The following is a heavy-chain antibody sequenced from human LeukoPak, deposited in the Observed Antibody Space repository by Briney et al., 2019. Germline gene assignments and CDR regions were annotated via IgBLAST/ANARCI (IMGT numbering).Heavy chain of an antibody. V-gene: IGHV3-21*01. J-gene: IGHJ5*02. CDR3: AIAAAEAIVVVVAANNWFDP. CDR1: TFTCYNYN. D-gene: IGHD2-15*01. Sequence: VTLKSAASTFTCYNYNMIWLRPAQGMGLEWVFSINSSNTYIYYADSVKGRLTSVRNNDKNSLYLQMNSLRAVDTAVYYWAIAAAEAIVVVVAANNWFDPWGQGTLVTVSS. CDR2: INSSNTYI.